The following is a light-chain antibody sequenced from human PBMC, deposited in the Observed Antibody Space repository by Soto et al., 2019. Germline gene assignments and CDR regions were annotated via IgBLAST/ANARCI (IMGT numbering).Light chain of an antibody. CDR1: ESVSRC. J-gene: IGKJ1*01. CDR2: DAT. V-gene: IGKV3-11*01. Sequence: ESVLTQSPATLSLSPGERATLSCRASESVSRCLAWYQQKPGQAPRLLIYDATNRATGIPARFSGSGSGTDFTLTINSLEPEDFALYFCQQCSNWPPTFGQGTKVGIK. CDR3: QQCSNWPPT.